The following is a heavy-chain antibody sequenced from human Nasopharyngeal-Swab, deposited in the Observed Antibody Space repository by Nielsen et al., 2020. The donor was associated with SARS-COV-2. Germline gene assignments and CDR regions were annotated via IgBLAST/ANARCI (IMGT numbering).Heavy chain of an antibody. Sequence: GGSLRPSCSASGFTFSSYWMHWVRHLPGKGLVWVSRISTDGSGTNYADSVKGRFTVSRDNAKNTLYLQMNSLRAEDTAVYYCARREGFCSGGTCYLDYWGQGTLVTVSS. D-gene: IGHD2-15*01. V-gene: IGHV3-74*01. CDR1: GFTFSSYW. CDR3: ARREGFCSGGTCYLDY. CDR2: ISTDGSGT. J-gene: IGHJ4*02.